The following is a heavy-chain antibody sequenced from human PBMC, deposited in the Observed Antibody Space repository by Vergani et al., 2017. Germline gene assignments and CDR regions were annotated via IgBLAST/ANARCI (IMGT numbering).Heavy chain of an antibody. CDR1: GGSFSSYY. J-gene: IGHJ6*02. D-gene: IGHD3-3*01. CDR3: AREGEYDFWGKPYYGMDV. CDR2: IYYSGST. V-gene: IGHV4-34*11. Sequence: QVQLQQWGAGLLKPSETLSLTCAVYGGSFSSYYWSWIRQPPGKGLEWIGYIYYSGSTNYNPSLKSRVTISVDTSKNQFSLKLSSVTAADTAVYYCAREGEYDFWGKPYYGMDVWGQGTTVTVSS.